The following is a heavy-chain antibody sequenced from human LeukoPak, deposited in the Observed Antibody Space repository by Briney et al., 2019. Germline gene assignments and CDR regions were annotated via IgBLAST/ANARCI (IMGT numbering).Heavy chain of an antibody. V-gene: IGHV3-30*02. CDR3: AKDLPYYYDSSGYYSYFDY. CDR2: IRYDGSEK. CDR1: GFTFSSYG. Sequence: AGGSLRLSCAASGFTFSSYGMHWVRQAPGKGLEWVAFIRYDGSEKDYADSVRGRFTISRENSKNTLYLQMNSLRAEDTAVYYCAKDLPYYYDSSGYYSYFDYWGQGTLVTVSS. J-gene: IGHJ4*02. D-gene: IGHD3-22*01.